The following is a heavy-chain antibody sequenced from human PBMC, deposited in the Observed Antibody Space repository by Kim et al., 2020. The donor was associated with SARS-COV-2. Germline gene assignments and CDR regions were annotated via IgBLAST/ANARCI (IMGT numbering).Heavy chain of an antibody. CDR3: ARGRWFGAFDY. CDR1: GGSFSGYY. Sequence: SETLSLTCAVYGGSFSGYYWSWIRQPPGKGLEWIWEINHSGSTNYNPSLKSRVTISVDTSKNQFSLKLSSVTAADTAVYYCARGRWFGAFDYWGQGTLVTVSS. J-gene: IGHJ4*02. V-gene: IGHV4-34*01. CDR2: INHSGST. D-gene: IGHD3-10*01.